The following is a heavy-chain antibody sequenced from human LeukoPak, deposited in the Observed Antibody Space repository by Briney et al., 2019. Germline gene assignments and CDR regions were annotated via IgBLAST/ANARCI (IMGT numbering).Heavy chain of an antibody. CDR3: ARDGGGDITMVYYFDY. CDR1: GFTFSSYG. CDR2: IWYDGSNK. J-gene: IGHJ4*02. D-gene: IGHD3-10*01. Sequence: GGSLRLSCAASGFTFSSYGMHWVRQAPGKGLEWVAVIWYDGSNKYYADSVKGRFTISRDNSKNTLYLQMNSLRAEDTAVYYCARDGGGDITMVYYFDYWGQGTLVTVSS. V-gene: IGHV3-33*01.